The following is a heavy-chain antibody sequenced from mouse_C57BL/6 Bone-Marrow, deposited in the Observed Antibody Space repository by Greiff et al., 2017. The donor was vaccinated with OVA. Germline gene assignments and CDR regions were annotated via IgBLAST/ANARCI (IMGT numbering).Heavy chain of an antibody. D-gene: IGHD2-3*01. CDR2: IDPSDSET. CDR3: ASTDGYYVDY. J-gene: IGHJ2*01. CDR1: GYTFTSYW. V-gene: IGHV1-52*01. Sequence: VQLQQSGAELVRPGSSVKLSCKASGYTFTSYWMHWVKQRPIQGLEWIGNIDPSDSETHYNQKFKDKATLTVDKSSSTAYMQLSSLTSEDSAVYYCASTDGYYVDYWGQGTTLTVSS.